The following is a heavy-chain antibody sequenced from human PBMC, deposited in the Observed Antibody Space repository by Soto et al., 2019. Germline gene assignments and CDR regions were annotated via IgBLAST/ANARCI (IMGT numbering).Heavy chain of an antibody. D-gene: IGHD3-9*01. CDR1: GFTFSSYA. J-gene: IGHJ6*04. V-gene: IGHV3-23*01. CDR2: ISGSGGSP. CDR3: ARFLRGYDILSGYFNYSGFDV. Sequence: PGGSLRLSCAASGFTFSSYAMSWVRQAPGKGLEWVSAISGSGGSPYYADSVRGRLTISRDNSKNTLYLEMNSLRAEDTAVYYCARFLRGYDILSGYFNYSGFDVWGRGTWVTVS.